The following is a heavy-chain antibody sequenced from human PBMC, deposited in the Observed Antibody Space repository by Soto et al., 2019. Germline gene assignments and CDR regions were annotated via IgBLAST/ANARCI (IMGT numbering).Heavy chain of an antibody. CDR3: ARGPRRSYCSTSNCYGHYLDA. Sequence: PSETLSLTCTVSGGSIINYYWTWFRQPPGKGLEWIGYIFYSGSTNYNPSLKSRVTISLDTPKNQSSLTLSSVPAADPAVYYCARGPRRSYCSTSNCYGHYLDAWGQGTLVTVSS. J-gene: IGHJ4*02. D-gene: IGHD2-2*01. V-gene: IGHV4-59*01. CDR1: GGSIINYY. CDR2: IFYSGST.